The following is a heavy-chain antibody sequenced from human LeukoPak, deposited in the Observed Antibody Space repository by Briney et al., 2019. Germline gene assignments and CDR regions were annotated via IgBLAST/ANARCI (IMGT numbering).Heavy chain of an antibody. CDR2: ISYDGSNK. V-gene: IGHV3-30*18. D-gene: IGHD6-19*01. CDR1: GFTFSSYG. J-gene: IGHJ4*02. CDR3: AKDTSSGWVGYFDY. Sequence: GGSLRLSCAASGFTFSSYGMHWVRQAPGKGLEWVAVISYDGSNKYYADSVKGRFTISRDNSKNTLYLQMNSLRAEDTAVYYCAKDTSSGWVGYFDYWDQGTLVTVSS.